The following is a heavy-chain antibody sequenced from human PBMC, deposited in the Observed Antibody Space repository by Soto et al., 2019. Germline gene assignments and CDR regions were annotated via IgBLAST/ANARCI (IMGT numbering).Heavy chain of an antibody. J-gene: IGHJ4*02. CDR1: GFTLRNYA. V-gene: IGHV3-23*01. CDR3: AKAKNDYNWDNRPPFGC. D-gene: IGHD1-20*01. CDR2: ISANDVGT. Sequence: PGVSLRLSCEASGFTLRNYAMTWIRQAPGKGLEWVSLISANDVGTYYAESVKTRFTISTDQSRNTGYFQMDSLRADDPAIYYCAKAKNDYNWDNRPPFGCWGQGTLFTVSS.